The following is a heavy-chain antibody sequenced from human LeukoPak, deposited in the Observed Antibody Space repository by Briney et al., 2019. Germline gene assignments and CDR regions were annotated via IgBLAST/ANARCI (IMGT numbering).Heavy chain of an antibody. CDR2: IRYDGSNK. J-gene: IGHJ4*02. V-gene: IGHV3-30*02. Sequence: PGGSLRLSCAASGFTFSSYGMHWVRQAPGKGLEWVAFIRYDGSNKYYADSVKGRFTISRDNSKNTLYLQMNSLRAEDTAVYYCAKGRDNSVYSYFEYWGQGTLVTVSS. D-gene: IGHD3-22*01. CDR1: GFTFSSYG. CDR3: AKGRDNSVYSYFEY.